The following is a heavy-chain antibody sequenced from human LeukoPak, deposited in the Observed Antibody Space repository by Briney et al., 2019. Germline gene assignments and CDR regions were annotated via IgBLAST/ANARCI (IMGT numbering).Heavy chain of an antibody. D-gene: IGHD6-13*01. CDR3: ARTGEIAAAGIDY. J-gene: IGHJ4*02. Sequence: SVKVSCKASGGTFSSYAINWVRQAPGQGLEWMGRIIPILGIANYAQKFQGRVTITADKSTSTAYMELSSLRSGDTAVYYCARTGEIAAAGIDYWGQGTLVTVSS. CDR2: IIPILGIA. CDR1: GGTFSSYA. V-gene: IGHV1-69*04.